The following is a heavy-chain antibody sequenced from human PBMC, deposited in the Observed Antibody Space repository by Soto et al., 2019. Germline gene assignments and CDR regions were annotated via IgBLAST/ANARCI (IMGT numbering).Heavy chain of an antibody. CDR3: ARAGAAGTHYYYGMDV. J-gene: IGHJ6*02. Sequence: ASVKVSCKFSGYTLTELSMHWVRQAPGKGLEWMGGFDPEDGETIYAQKFQGRVTMTEDTSTDTAYMELSRLRSDDTAVYYCARAGAAGTHYYYGMDVWGQGTTVTVSS. CDR1: GYTLTELS. CDR2: FDPEDGET. V-gene: IGHV1-24*01. D-gene: IGHD6-13*01.